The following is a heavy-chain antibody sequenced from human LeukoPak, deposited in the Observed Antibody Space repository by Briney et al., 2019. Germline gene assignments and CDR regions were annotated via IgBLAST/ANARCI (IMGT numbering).Heavy chain of an antibody. D-gene: IGHD3-3*01. J-gene: IGHJ5*02. V-gene: IGHV4-31*03. CDR2: IYYSGST. CDR1: GGPISTGGYY. Sequence: SQTLSLTCTVSGGPISTGGYYWNWIRQHPGKGLEWIGYIYYSGSTHYNPSLRSRVTISIDTSKNQFSLKLSSVTAADTAVYYCARAVFKRDTIFGVVVQRTNTWFDPWGQGTLVTVPS. CDR3: ARAVFKRDTIFGVVVQRTNTWFDP.